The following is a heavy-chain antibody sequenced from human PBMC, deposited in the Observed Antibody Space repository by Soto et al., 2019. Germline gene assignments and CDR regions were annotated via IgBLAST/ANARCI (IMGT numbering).Heavy chain of an antibody. Sequence: SETLSLTCTVSGGSIGSYYWSWIRQPPGKGLEWIGYISYSGTTNYNPSLKSRVTISLDTSKSQFSLKLSPVTTADTAVYYCARRGMFYYDSSAYVPPINWGQGTLVTVSS. D-gene: IGHD3-22*01. CDR3: ARRGMFYYDSSAYVPPIN. CDR1: GGSIGSYY. CDR2: ISYSGTT. V-gene: IGHV4-59*01. J-gene: IGHJ4*02.